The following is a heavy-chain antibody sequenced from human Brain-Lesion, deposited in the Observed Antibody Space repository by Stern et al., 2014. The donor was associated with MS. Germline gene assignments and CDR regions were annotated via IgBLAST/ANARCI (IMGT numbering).Heavy chain of an antibody. V-gene: IGHV1-24*01. J-gene: IGHJ4*02. D-gene: IGHD1-26*01. CDR3: ATLSPGAGGNYYRHFDY. Sequence: VQLVESGAEVKKPGASVKVSCKVSGYTLTELSMHWVRQAPRKGLEWMGGFDPEDGETIYAQKFQGRVTMTEDTSTDTAYMELSSLRSEDMAVDYCATLSPGAGGNYYRHFDYWGQGTLVTVSS. CDR2: FDPEDGET. CDR1: GYTLTELS.